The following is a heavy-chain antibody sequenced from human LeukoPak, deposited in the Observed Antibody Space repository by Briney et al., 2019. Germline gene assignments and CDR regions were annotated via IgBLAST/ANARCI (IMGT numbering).Heavy chain of an antibody. J-gene: IGHJ6*03. Sequence: SSETLSLTCTVSGGSISSGGYYWSWIRQHPGKGLEWIGYIYYSGSTYYNPSLKSRVTISVDTSKNQFSLKLSSVTAADTAVYYCARAPTTYYDFWSGYYSGIEGGYYYYYMDVLGKGTTVTVSS. CDR1: GGSISSGGYY. D-gene: IGHD3-3*01. CDR3: ARAPTTYYDFWSGYYSGIEGGYYYYYMDV. V-gene: IGHV4-31*03. CDR2: IYYSGST.